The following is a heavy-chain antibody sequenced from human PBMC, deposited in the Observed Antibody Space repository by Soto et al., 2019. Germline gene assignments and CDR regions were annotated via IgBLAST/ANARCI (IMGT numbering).Heavy chain of an antibody. CDR2: ISAYNGNT. V-gene: IGHV1-18*01. J-gene: IGHJ5*02. D-gene: IGHD3-10*01. Sequence: QVQLVQSGAEVKKPGASVKVSCKASGYTFTSYDIRWVRQAPGQGLEWMGWISAYNGNTNYAQKLQDRVTMTTDTATSTAYMELRSLRSDDTAVYYCAREGGTMGAGWFDPWGQGTLVTVSS. CDR1: GYTFTSYD. CDR3: AREGGTMGAGWFDP.